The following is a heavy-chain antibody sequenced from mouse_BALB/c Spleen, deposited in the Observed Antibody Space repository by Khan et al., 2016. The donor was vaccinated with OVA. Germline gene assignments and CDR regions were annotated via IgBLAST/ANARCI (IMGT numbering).Heavy chain of an antibody. CDR1: GDSITSGY. Sequence: EVQLQESGPSLVKPSQTLSLTCSVTGDSITSGYWNWIRKFPGNKLEYMGYIIYTGYTYYNPSLKRRISITRHKSKNQYSLQLNSVTAADTATSYCARSTVRYAFVYGGQGTLVTVSA. J-gene: IGHJ3*01. D-gene: IGHD4-1*02. CDR3: ARSTVRYAFVY. CDR2: IIYTGYT. V-gene: IGHV3-8*02.